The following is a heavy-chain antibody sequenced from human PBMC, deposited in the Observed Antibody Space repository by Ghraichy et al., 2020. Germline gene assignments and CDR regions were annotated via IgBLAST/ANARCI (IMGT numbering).Heavy chain of an antibody. J-gene: IGHJ4*02. D-gene: IGHD3-22*01. V-gene: IGHV4-39*01. CDR2: ISSSGST. CDR1: GGSISRGSYY. CDR3: ARQHGVIADH. Sequence: SETLSLTCTVSGGSISRGSYYWGWIRQPPGKGLEWIGYISSSGSTYYNPSLRRRVTISADTSKNQFSLKVNSVTAADRAVYYCARQHGVIADHWGQGTLVTVSS.